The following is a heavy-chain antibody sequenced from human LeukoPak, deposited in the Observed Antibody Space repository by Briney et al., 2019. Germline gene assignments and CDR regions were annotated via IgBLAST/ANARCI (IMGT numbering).Heavy chain of an antibody. V-gene: IGHV4-39*01. CDR2: IYYSGST. D-gene: IGHD3-22*01. J-gene: IGHJ3*01. Sequence: SETLSLTCAVSGGSISSTSYYWAWIRQPPGKGLEWIGTIYYSGSTYHNPSLKSRVTLSVDTSRNQFSLRLSSVDAADTAVYYCAKAGVRYFDSSGLYAFHFWGQGTTVTVSS. CDR3: AKAGVRYFDSSGLYAFHF. CDR1: GGSISSTSYY.